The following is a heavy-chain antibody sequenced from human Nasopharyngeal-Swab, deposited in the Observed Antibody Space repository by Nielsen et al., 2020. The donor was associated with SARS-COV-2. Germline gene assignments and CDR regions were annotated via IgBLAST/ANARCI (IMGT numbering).Heavy chain of an antibody. D-gene: IGHD5-24*01. Sequence: GESLKISCAASGFTFSTYNMNWVRQAPGKWLEWVSSISRNVTYIYYENSVNGRFTLSRDNAKNTLYLQMNSLRAEDTAVYYCARAGGVKMATIRFGLENYYFYMDVWGKGTTVTVSS. J-gene: IGHJ6*03. V-gene: IGHV3-21*01. CDR3: ARAGGVKMATIRFGLENYYFYMDV. CDR2: ISRNVTYI. CDR1: GFTFSTYN.